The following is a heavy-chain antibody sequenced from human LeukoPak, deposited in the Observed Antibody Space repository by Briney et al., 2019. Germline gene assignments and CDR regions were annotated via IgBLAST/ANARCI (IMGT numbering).Heavy chain of an antibody. CDR3: ARDGGYGSGSFDF. J-gene: IGHJ3*01. Sequence: PGGSLRLSCAASGFTVSSNYMSWVRQAPGKGLEWVSVIYSGGTTYYADSVKGRFTISSDNSKNTLYLQMNSLRAEDTAVYYCARDGGYGSGSFDFWGQGTMVTVSS. V-gene: IGHV3-66*01. CDR2: IYSGGTT. D-gene: IGHD3-10*01. CDR1: GFTVSSNY.